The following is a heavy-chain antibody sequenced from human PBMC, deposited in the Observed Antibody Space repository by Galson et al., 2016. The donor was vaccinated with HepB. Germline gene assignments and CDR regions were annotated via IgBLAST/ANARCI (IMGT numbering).Heavy chain of an antibody. V-gene: IGHV2-5*01. CDR2: IYWNDDE. J-gene: IGHJ3*01. Sequence: PALVKPTQTLTLTCTFSGFSLTTPGVGVGWIRQPPGKALVWLAFIYWNDDERYSPSLKSRLSITKDTSKNQVVLTMTNMDPVDTATYYCTRAVPAAPVNGAFDVWGQGTVVTVSS. CDR1: GFSLTTPGVG. CDR3: TRAVPAAPVNGAFDV. D-gene: IGHD2-2*01.